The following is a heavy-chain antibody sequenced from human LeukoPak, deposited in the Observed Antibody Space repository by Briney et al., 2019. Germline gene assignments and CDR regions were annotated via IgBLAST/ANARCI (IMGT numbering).Heavy chain of an antibody. CDR3: AREATWGQWYFDH. D-gene: IGHD6-19*01. J-gene: IGHJ4*02. CDR1: GFSFSNHG. V-gene: IGHV3-30*03. CDR2: IASDGGAK. Sequence: GGSLRLSCVASGFSFSNHGMHWVRQAPGKGLEWVSVIASDGGAKFYADSVKGRFTLSRDNPKNMFFLQMNLLTVEDTAIYYCAREATWGQWYFDHWGQETPVTVSS.